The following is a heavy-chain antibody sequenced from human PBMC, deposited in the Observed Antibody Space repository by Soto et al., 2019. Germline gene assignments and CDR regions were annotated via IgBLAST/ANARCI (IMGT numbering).Heavy chain of an antibody. V-gene: IGHV3-48*02. D-gene: IGHD3-22*01. CDR2: ISSSSSTI. Sequence: GGSLRLSCAASGFTFSSYSMNWVRQAPGKGLEWVSYISSSSSTIYYADSVKGRFTISRDNAKNSLYLQMNSLRDEDTAVYYCARDWNYYDSSGYSAEYWGQGTLVTVSS. CDR3: ARDWNYYDSSGYSAEY. CDR1: GFTFSSYS. J-gene: IGHJ4*02.